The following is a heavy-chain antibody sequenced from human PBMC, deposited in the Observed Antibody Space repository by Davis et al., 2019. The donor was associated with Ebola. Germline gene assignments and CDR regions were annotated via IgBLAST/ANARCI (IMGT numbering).Heavy chain of an antibody. CDR2: ITGSGYTT. CDR3: AKGTYGGDSRDWYFDL. D-gene: IGHD4-23*01. Sequence: GGSLRLSCAASGFTFSSYAMSWVRQAPGKGLDWVSTITGSGYTTYYADSVKGRFTISRDNSKNTLYLQMNSLKTEDTAVYYCAKGTYGGDSRDWYFDLWGRGTLVTVSS. V-gene: IGHV3-23*01. CDR1: GFTFSSYA. J-gene: IGHJ2*01.